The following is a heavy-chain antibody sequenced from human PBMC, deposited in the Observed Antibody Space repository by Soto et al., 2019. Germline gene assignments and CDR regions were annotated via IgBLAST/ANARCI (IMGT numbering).Heavy chain of an antibody. CDR1: GFAFDDYV. CDR3: AKGGSAALIAPSGRDNWFDP. CDR2: ITWNGGTI. J-gene: IGHJ5*02. V-gene: IGHV3-9*01. D-gene: IGHD6-13*01. Sequence: GGSLRLSCAASGFAFDDYVMHWVRQPPGRGLEWVSGITWNGGTIRYVDSVKGRFTISIDNAENSLYLQMNSLRPEDTAFYYCAKGGSAALIAPSGRDNWFDPWGQGTQVTVSS.